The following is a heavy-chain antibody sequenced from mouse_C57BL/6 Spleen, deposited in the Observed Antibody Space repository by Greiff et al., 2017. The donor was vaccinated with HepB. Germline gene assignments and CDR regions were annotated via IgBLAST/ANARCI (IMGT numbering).Heavy chain of an antibody. J-gene: IGHJ4*01. CDR2: IYPGSGNT. CDR1: GYTFTDYY. V-gene: IGHV1-76*01. D-gene: IGHD2-1*01. CDR3: ARWGNYPYAMDY. Sequence: VQLQQSGAELVRPGASVKLSCKASGYTFTDYYINWVKQRPGQGLEWIARIYPGSGNTYYNEKFKGKATLTAEKSSSTAYMQLSSLTSEDSAVYFCARWGNYPYAMDYWGQGTSVTVSS.